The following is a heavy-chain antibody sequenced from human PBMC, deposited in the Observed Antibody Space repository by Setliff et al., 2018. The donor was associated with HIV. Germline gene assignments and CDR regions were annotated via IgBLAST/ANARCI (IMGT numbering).Heavy chain of an antibody. Sequence: PGGSLRLSCAASGFTFSSYSMNWVRQAPGKGLEWVSSISSSSSYIYYADSVKGRFTISGDNAKNSLYLQMNSLRVEDTAVYYCARDLIAVAFRYGCFDYWGQGTPVTVSS. CDR1: GFTFSSYS. CDR3: ARDLIAVAFRYGCFDY. D-gene: IGHD6-19*01. V-gene: IGHV3-21*04. J-gene: IGHJ4*02. CDR2: ISSSSSYI.